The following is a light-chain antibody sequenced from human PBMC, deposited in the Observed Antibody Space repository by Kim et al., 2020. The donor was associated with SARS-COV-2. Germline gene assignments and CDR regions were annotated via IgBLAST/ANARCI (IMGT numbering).Light chain of an antibody. CDR1: QSVSSN. CDR2: GAS. V-gene: IGKV3-15*01. CDR3: LQYNNWPIT. J-gene: IGKJ5*01. Sequence: VSPGERAPLSCRASQSVSSNLAWYQQKPGQAPRLLIYGASTRATGIPARFSGSGSGTEFTLTISSLQSEDFAVYYCLQYNNWPITFGQGTRLEIK.